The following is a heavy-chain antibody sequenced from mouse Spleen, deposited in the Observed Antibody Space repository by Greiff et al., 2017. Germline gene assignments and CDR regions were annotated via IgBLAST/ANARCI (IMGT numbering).Heavy chain of an antibody. V-gene: IGHV1-26*01. D-gene: IGHD2-14*01. Sequence: EVQLQQSGPELVKPGASVKISCKASGYTFTDYYMNWVKQSHGKSLEWIGDINPNNGGTSYNQKFKGKATLTVDKSSSTAYMELRSLTSEDSAVYYCARDYRYLYAMDYWGQGTSVTVSS. J-gene: IGHJ4*01. CDR2: INPNNGGT. CDR3: ARDYRYLYAMDY. CDR1: GYTFTDYY.